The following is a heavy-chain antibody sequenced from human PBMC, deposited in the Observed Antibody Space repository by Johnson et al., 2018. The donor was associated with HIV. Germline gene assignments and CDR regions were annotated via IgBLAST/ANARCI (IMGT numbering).Heavy chain of an antibody. CDR3: ARVKRPSWELLPGDAFDI. Sequence: QVQLVESGGGVVQPGRSLRLSCAASGFTFSSYAMHWVRQAPGKGLEWVAVISYDGSNKYYADSVKGRFTISRDNSKNSLYLQMNSLRAEDTAVYYCARVKRPSWELLPGDAFDIWGQGTMVTVSS. CDR2: ISYDGSNK. V-gene: IGHV3-30*04. J-gene: IGHJ3*02. D-gene: IGHD1-26*01. CDR1: GFTFSSYA.